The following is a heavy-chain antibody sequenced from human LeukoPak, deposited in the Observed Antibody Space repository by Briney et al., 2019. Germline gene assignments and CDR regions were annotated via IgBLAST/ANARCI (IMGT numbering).Heavy chain of an antibody. D-gene: IGHD2-15*01. J-gene: IGHJ4*02. CDR3: ARRGYCSGGSCSHRKHPFDY. CDR2: ISYDGSNK. V-gene: IGHV3-30*01. Sequence: GGSLRLSCAASGFTFSSYAMHWVRQAPGKGLEWVAVISYDGSNKYYADSVKGRFTISRDNSKNTLYLQMNSLRAEDTAVYYCARRGYCSGGSCSHRKHPFDYWGQGTLVTVSS. CDR1: GFTFSSYA.